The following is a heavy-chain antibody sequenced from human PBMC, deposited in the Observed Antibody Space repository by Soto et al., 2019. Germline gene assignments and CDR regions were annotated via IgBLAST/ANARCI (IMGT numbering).Heavy chain of an antibody. Sequence: DVQLLESGGGLEQPGGSLRLSCAVSGFSFRSYAMSWVRQAPGKGLEWVSVISDGGDTSYYADSVKGRFTIFRDNSKKTVHLEMNRLRGEDTAIYYCARGGGPQWLATRFFDSWGRGTLVTVSS. J-gene: IGHJ4*02. D-gene: IGHD6-19*01. CDR2: ISDGGDTS. V-gene: IGHV3-23*01. CDR1: GFSFRSYA. CDR3: ARGGGPQWLATRFFDS.